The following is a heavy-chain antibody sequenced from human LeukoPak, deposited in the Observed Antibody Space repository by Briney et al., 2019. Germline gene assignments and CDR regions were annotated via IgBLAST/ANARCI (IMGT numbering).Heavy chain of an antibody. CDR2: IYYTGSS. V-gene: IGHV4-59*01. CDR1: GGSISTYY. D-gene: IGHD2-21*02. CDR3: VRRVVVVTANDKSDAFDV. J-gene: IGHJ3*01. Sequence: SETLSLTCTVSGGSISTYYWNWIRQPPGQGLEWIGYIYYTGSSNYNPSPKSRVTISLDTSKNQFSLNLSSVTAADTAVYYCVRRVVVVTANDKSDAFDVWGQGTVVTVSS.